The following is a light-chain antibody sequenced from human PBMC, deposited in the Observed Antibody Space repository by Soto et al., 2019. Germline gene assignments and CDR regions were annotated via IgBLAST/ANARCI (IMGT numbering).Light chain of an antibody. CDR1: SSDVGGYNH. V-gene: IGLV2-11*01. Sequence: QSALTQPRSVSVSPGQSVTISCTGTSSDVGGYNHVYWYQQHPGKAPKLMIYDVSKRPSGVPDRFSGSKSGNTASLTISGVQSEDEADYYCCSYAGSVVFGGGTKVTVL. J-gene: IGLJ2*01. CDR3: CSYAGSVV. CDR2: DVS.